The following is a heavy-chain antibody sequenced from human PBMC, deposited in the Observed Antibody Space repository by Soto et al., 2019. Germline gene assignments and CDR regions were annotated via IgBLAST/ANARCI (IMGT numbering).Heavy chain of an antibody. CDR2: ISGSGGST. D-gene: IGHD6-13*01. CDR1: GFTFSSYA. J-gene: IGHJ4*02. V-gene: IGHV3-23*01. Sequence: GGSLRLSCAASGFTFSSYAMSWVRQAPGKGLEWVSAISGSGGSTYYADSVKGRFTISRDNSKNTLYLQMNSLRAEDTAVYYCAKVAAASIAAAGACFDYWGQGTLVTVSS. CDR3: AKVAAASIAAAGACFDY.